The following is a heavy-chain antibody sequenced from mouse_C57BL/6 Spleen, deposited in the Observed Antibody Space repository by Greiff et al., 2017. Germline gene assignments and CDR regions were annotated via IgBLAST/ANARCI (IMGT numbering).Heavy chain of an antibody. Sequence: EVKLQESGPALVKPSQTVSRTCTVTGYSITNGNHWWNWIRQVSGSKLEWIGYISSSGSTDSNQSLKSRISITRDTAKNQLFLHLNSVTTEDIATYYCARTRYSNFWYFDVWGTGTTVTVSS. CDR3: ARTRYSNFWYFDV. D-gene: IGHD2-5*01. CDR1: GYSITNGNHW. J-gene: IGHJ1*03. CDR2: ISSSGST. V-gene: IGHV3-4*01.